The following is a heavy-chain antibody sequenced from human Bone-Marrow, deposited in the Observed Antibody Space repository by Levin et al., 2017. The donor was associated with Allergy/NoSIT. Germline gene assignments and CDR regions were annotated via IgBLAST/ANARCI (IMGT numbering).Heavy chain of an antibody. CDR2: IWYDGSNK. J-gene: IGHJ4*02. Sequence: QAGGSLRLSCAASGFTFSSYGMHWVRQAPGKGLEWVAVIWYDGSNKYYADSVKGRFTISRDNSKNTLYLQMNSLRAEDTAVYYCARDCGGITMVQGADYWGQGTLVTVSS. CDR3: ARDCGGITMVQGADY. V-gene: IGHV3-33*01. CDR1: GFTFSSYG. D-gene: IGHD3-10*01.